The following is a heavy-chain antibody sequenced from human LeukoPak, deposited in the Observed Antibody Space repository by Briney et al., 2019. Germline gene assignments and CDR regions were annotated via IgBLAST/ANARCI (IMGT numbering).Heavy chain of an antibody. Sequence: GGSLRLSCAASGFTVSSNYMSWVRQAPGKGLEWVSVIYSGGSTYYADSVKGRFTISRDNSKNTLYLQMNSLRAEDTAVYCCARVDYYDSSGNDYWGQGTLVTVSS. CDR2: IYSGGST. CDR3: ARVDYYDSSGNDY. D-gene: IGHD3-22*01. J-gene: IGHJ4*02. CDR1: GFTVSSNY. V-gene: IGHV3-66*01.